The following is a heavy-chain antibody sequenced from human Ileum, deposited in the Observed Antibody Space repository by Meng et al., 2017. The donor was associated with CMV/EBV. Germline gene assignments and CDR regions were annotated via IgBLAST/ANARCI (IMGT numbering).Heavy chain of an antibody. CDR2: IYYSGLS. V-gene: IGHV4-31*03. Sequence: TLSLTCTVSGDSISSGGYYWTWIRQPPGKGLELIGYIYYSGLSYYSPSLKSRLTISVDKSKNQFSLKLTSVTAADTAVYYCAKKLDYWGRGTLVTVSS. CDR1: GDSISSGGYY. J-gene: IGHJ4*02. CDR3: AKKLDY.